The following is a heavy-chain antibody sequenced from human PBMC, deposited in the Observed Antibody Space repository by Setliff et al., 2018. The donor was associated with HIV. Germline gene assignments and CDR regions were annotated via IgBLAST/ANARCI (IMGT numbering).Heavy chain of an antibody. CDR1: GGSISSGSYY. Sequence: TLSLTCSVSGGSISSGSYYWSWIRQPAGKGLEWIGRIYTSGSTNYNPSLKTQVTLSVDTSRNQFSLRLSSMTAADTAVYFCAGHPVTSGWLSLNWFDPWGQGILVTVSS. D-gene: IGHD6-19*01. CDR2: IYTSGST. J-gene: IGHJ5*01. CDR3: AGHPVTSGWLSLNWFDP. V-gene: IGHV4-61*02.